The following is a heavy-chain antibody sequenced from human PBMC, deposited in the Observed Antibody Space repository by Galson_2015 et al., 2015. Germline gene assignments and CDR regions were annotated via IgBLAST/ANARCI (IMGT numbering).Heavy chain of an antibody. CDR3: CIMTRTGISG. D-gene: IGHD2-8*02. Sequence: SLRLSCAASGLTFSSYWMHWVRQAPGKGLEWVAHIKEDGSKKYYVDSVKGRFTISRDNAKDSLYLQMNSLRAEDTAVYFCCIMTRTGISGWGQGTLVTVSS. CDR2: IKEDGSKK. J-gene: IGHJ4*02. V-gene: IGHV3-7*03. CDR1: GLTFSSYW.